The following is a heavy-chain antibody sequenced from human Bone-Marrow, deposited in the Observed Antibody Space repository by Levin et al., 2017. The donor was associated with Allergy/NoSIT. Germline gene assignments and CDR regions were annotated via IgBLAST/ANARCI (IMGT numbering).Heavy chain of an antibody. J-gene: IGHJ6*02. Sequence: GGSLRLSCAASGFTFSSYAMHWVRQAPGKGLEWVAVISYDGSNKYYADSVKGRFTISRDNSKNTLYLQMNSLRAEDTAVYYCARDYHRPGMDVWGQGTTVTVSS. CDR3: ARDYHRPGMDV. CDR1: GFTFSSYA. CDR2: ISYDGSNK. D-gene: IGHD3-16*02. V-gene: IGHV3-30-3*01.